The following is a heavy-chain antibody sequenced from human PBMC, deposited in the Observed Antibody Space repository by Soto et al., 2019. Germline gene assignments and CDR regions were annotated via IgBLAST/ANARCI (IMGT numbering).Heavy chain of an antibody. CDR2: IKQDGSEK. CDR1: GFTLSSYW. D-gene: IGHD6-13*01. CDR3: AREYGSSYSPRYYGMDV. J-gene: IGHJ6*02. Sequence: EVQLVESGGGLVQPGGSLRPSCAASGFTLSSYWMSWVRQAPGKGLEWVANIKQDGSEKYYVDSVKGRFTISRDTAKSSLYLQLNSLRAEDTAVYYCAREYGSSYSPRYYGMDVWGQGTTVTVSS. V-gene: IGHV3-7*05.